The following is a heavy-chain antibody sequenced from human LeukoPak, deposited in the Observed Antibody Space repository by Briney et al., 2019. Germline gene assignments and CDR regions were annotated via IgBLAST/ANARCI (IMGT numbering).Heavy chain of an antibody. CDR3: TRKGSMTSPGNYFDY. V-gene: IGHV1-69*01. Sequence: GASVKVSCTASGGTFSSYAISWVRQAPGQGLEWMGGIIPIFGTANYAQKFQGRVTITADESTSTAYMELSSLRSEDTAVYYCTRKGSMTSPGNYFDYWGRGTLVTASS. J-gene: IGHJ4*02. CDR2: IIPIFGTA. CDR1: GGTFSSYA. D-gene: IGHD2-15*01.